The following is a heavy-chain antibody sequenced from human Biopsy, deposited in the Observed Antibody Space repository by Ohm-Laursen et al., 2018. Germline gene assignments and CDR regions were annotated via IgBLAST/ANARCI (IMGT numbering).Heavy chain of an antibody. CDR2: IYDRGSTA. CDR3: ARGMRSSGWPYFDS. CDR1: GDSVSSGRFY. Sequence: SETLSLTCTVSGDSVSSGRFYWTWIRQPPGQGLEYIGYIYDRGSTANYSPSLESRVTMSVDMPKNQFSLKLSSVTAADTAIYYCARGMRSSGWPYFDSWGQGTLVTVSS. V-gene: IGHV4-61*01. J-gene: IGHJ4*02. D-gene: IGHD6-19*01.